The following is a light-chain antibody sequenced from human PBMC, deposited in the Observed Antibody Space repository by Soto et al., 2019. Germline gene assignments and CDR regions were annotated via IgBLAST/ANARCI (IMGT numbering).Light chain of an antibody. Sequence: DIPMTQSPSTLSASVGDRVTITCRASQRIGTWLAWYQQKPGKAPKVLIHKASSLESGVPSRFSGSGSGTEFTLTISSLQPDDFATYYCQQYNIYPYTFGQGTKVEIK. CDR1: QRIGTW. V-gene: IGKV1-5*03. CDR3: QQYNIYPYT. CDR2: KAS. J-gene: IGKJ2*01.